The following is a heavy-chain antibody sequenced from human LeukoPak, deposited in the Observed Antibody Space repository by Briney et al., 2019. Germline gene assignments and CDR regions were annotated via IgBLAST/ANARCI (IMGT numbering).Heavy chain of an antibody. D-gene: IGHD5-24*01. CDR1: CGSISSYY. CDR3: ARWGARGSRRDGDNFFDY. V-gene: IGHV4-59*08. CDR2: IYYSGST. Sequence: SETLSLICTVACGSISSYYWSWSRQHPGKGLVWMGDIYYSGSTNYNPSLKRRGTISVDTSKNQFSLKLSSMTAADTAVYYCARWGARGSRRDGDNFFDYWGQGTLVTVSS. J-gene: IGHJ4*02.